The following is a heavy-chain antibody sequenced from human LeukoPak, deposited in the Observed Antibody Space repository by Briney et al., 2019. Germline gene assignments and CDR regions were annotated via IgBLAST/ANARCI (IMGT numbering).Heavy chain of an antibody. D-gene: IGHD3-22*01. CDR2: INHSGST. CDR3: ASVYYDSSGYYYLDAFDI. CDR1: GYSISSGYY. Sequence: SETLSLTCTVSGYSISSGYYWGWIRQPPGKGLEWIGEINHSGSTNYNPSLKSRVTISVDTSKNQFSLKLSSVTAADTAVYYCASVYYDSSGYYYLDAFDIWGQGTMVTVSS. J-gene: IGHJ3*02. V-gene: IGHV4-38-2*02.